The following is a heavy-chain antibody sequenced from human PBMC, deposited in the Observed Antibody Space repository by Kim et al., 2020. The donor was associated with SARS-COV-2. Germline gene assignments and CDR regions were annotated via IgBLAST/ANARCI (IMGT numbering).Heavy chain of an antibody. CDR3: ARDGGDHYSYGDYVGGFDY. CDR1: GGSISSYS. Sequence: SETLSLTCTVSGGSISSYSWSWIRPPPGKGLEWIGYIYYSGSTNYNPSLKSRVTISVDTSKTQFSLKLSSVTAVDTAVYDCARDGGDHYSYGDYVGGFDYWGQGTLVTVSS. CDR2: IYYSGST. J-gene: IGHJ4*02. V-gene: IGHV4-59*13. D-gene: IGHD4-17*01.